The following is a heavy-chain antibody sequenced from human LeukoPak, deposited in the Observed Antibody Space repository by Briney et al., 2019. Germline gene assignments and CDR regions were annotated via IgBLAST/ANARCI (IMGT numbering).Heavy chain of an antibody. V-gene: IGHV4-59*12. CDR1: GGSISSYY. CDR3: ARAPTFDY. D-gene: IGHD1-26*01. Sequence: SETLSLTCTVSGGSISSYYWSWIRQPPGKGLEWIGSIYYSGSTYYNPSLKSRVTISVDTSKNQFSLKLSSVTAADTAVYYCARAPTFDYWGQGTLVTVSS. J-gene: IGHJ4*02. CDR2: IYYSGST.